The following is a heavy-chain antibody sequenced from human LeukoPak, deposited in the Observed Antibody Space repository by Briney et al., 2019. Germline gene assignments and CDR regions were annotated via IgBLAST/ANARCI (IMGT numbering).Heavy chain of an antibody. CDR3: VRDLGGRSGH. CDR2: INEDGSTT. V-gene: IGHV3-74*01. Sequence: GGSLRLSCAASGYTFSSNWMHWVRQAPGKGLVWVSRINEDGSTTNYADSVKGRSTIFRDNAKNTLYLQMNSLRAEDTAVYYCVRDLGGRSGHWGQGTLVTVSS. D-gene: IGHD1-26*01. CDR1: GYTFSSNW. J-gene: IGHJ4*02.